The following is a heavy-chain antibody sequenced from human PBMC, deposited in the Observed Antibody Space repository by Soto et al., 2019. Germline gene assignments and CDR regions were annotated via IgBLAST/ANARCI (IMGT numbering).Heavy chain of an antibody. CDR3: ARDLSMTAHYDFWSGPPFDY. D-gene: IGHD3-3*01. V-gene: IGHV1-18*01. CDR2: ISAYNGNT. Sequence: VASVKVSCKAAGYTFTSYGISWVRQAPGQGLEWMGWISAYNGNTNYAQKLQGRVTMTTDTSTSTAYMELRSLRSDDTAVYYCARDLSMTAHYDFWSGPPFDYWGQGTLVTVSS. CDR1: GYTFTSYG. J-gene: IGHJ4*02.